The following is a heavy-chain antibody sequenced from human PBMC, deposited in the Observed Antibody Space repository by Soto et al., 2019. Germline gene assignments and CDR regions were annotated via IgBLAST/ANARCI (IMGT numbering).Heavy chain of an antibody. CDR3: AKVRSNYYYYYAMDV. Sequence: EVQLLESGGSLVQPGGSLRISCAASDSTFDNYAMNWVRQAPGKGLKWVSAITSSGGTTYYTDSVKGRFTISRDNSKNTLFLQMNSLRAEDTAVYYCAKVRSNYYYYYAMDVWGQGTTVTVSS. CDR1: DSTFDNYA. D-gene: IGHD4-4*01. CDR2: ITSSGGTT. V-gene: IGHV3-23*01. J-gene: IGHJ6*02.